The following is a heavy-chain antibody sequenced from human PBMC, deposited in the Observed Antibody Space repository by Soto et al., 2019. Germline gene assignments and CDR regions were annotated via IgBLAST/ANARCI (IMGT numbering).Heavy chain of an antibody. CDR1: GYTFTSYG. CDR2: ISAYNGNT. CDR3: ATGPLLTVTTSPFDY. J-gene: IGHJ4*02. V-gene: IGHV1-18*01. D-gene: IGHD4-4*01. Sequence: ASVKVSCKASGYTFTSYGITWVRQAPGQGLEWMGCISAYNGNTNYAQKLQGRVTMTTDTSTDTAYMELSSLRSDDTAVYYCATGPLLTVTTSPFDYWGQGTLVTVSS.